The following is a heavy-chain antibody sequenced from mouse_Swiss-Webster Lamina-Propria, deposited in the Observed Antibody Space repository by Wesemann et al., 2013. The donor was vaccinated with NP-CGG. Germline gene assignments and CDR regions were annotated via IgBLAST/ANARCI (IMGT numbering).Heavy chain of an antibody. Sequence: PGGSLRLSCATSGFTFSDFYMEWVRQPPGKRLEWIAASRNKANDYTTEYSASVKGRFIVSRDTSQSILYLQMNALRAEDTAIYYCARDAPSTGTYAMDYWGQGTSVTVSS. CDR2: SRNKANDYTT. CDR1: GFTFSDFY. J-gene: IGHJ4*01. D-gene: IGHD4-1*02. CDR3: ARDAPSTGTYAMDY. V-gene: IGHV7-1*02.